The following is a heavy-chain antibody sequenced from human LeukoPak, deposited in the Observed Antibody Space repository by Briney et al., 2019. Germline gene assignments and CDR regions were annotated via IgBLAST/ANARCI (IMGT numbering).Heavy chain of an antibody. CDR1: GSSISSSSYY. Sequence: SETLSLTCTVSGSSISSSSYYWGWIRQPPGKGLEWIGSIYYSGSTYYNPSLKSRVTISVDTSKNQFSLKLSSVTAADTAVYYCAKTIYGDSPYDAFDIWGQGTMVTVSS. CDR2: IYYSGST. D-gene: IGHD4-17*01. J-gene: IGHJ3*02. CDR3: AKTIYGDSPYDAFDI. V-gene: IGHV4-39*07.